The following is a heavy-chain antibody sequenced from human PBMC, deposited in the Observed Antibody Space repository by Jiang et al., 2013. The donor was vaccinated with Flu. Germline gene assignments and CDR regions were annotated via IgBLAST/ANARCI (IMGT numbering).Heavy chain of an antibody. J-gene: IGHJ4*02. D-gene: IGHD2-15*01. CDR2: SSLSLVQ. Sequence: SSVKVSCKASGGTSAAMLSAGCDRPLDKGLSGWEGSSLSLVQQTTHRSSRGRVTITADESTSTAYMELSSLRSEDTAVYYCARGGYCSGGSCYSKADFDYWGQGTLVTVSS. V-gene: IGHV1-69*01. CDR1: GGTSAAML. CDR3: ARGGYCSGGSCYSKADFDY.